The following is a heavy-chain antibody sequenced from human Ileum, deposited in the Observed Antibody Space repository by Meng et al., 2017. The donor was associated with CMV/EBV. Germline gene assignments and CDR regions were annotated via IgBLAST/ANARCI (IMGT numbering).Heavy chain of an antibody. CDR3: ARRTHCTSTLCQPAFDAYDI. V-gene: IGHV5-51*01. CDR1: GYSFATYW. J-gene: IGHJ3*02. Sequence: GGSLRLSCKGSGYSFATYWIGWVRQMPGKGLEWIGIIYPRDSDTRYSPSFQGQVTISADQSTNTAYLQWSSLRASDTAMYYCARRTHCTSTLCQPAFDAYDIWGQGTLVTVSS. CDR2: IYPRDSDT. D-gene: IGHD2-2*01.